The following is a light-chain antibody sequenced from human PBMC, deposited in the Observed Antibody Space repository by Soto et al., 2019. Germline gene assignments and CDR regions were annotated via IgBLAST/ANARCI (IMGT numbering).Light chain of an antibody. CDR2: DAS. CDR3: QQYNSYPLT. V-gene: IGKV3-20*01. J-gene: IGKJ4*01. Sequence: VLARSPGTLSTSPGVRATRSCRASQTVRNNYLAWYQQKPGQAPRLLIYDASSRATGIPDRFSGGGSGTDFTLTISSLQPEDFATYYCQQYNSYPLTFGGGTKVDI. CDR1: QTVRNNY.